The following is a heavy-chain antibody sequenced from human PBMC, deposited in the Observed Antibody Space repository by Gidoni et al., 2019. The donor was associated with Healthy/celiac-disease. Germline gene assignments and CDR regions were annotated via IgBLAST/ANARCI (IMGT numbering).Heavy chain of an antibody. CDR1: GFPFADYA. CDR3: AKDQTGYSSGWFDY. CDR2: ISWNSGSR. V-gene: IGHV3-9*01. D-gene: IGHD6-19*01. J-gene: IGHJ4*02. Sequence: EVQLVESGGGLVLPGRSLRLSFSASGFPFADYAMPWVRQAPGKGLEWVSGISWNSGSRGYADSVKGRFTISRDNAKNSLYLQMNSLRAEDTALYYCAKDQTGYSSGWFDYWGQGTLVTVSS.